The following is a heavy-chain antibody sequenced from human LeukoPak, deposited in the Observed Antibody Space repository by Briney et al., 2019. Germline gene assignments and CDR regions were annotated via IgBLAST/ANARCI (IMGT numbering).Heavy chain of an antibody. V-gene: IGHV4-4*07. D-gene: IGHD6-13*01. CDR2: IYTSGST. CDR1: GGSISSYY. Sequence: SETLSLTCTVSGGSISSYYWSWIRQPAGKGLEWIGRIYTSGSTTYNPSLKSRITMSVDTSKNQFSLRLSSVTAADTAVYYCAREGYSSSWSAKYDYWGQGTLVTVSS. J-gene: IGHJ4*02. CDR3: AREGYSSSWSAKYDY.